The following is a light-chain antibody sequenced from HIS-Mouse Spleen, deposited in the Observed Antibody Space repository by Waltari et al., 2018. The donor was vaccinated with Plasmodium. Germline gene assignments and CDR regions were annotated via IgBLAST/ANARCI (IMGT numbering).Light chain of an antibody. CDR3: QQFNSYPQGT. Sequence: AIQLTQSPSSLSASVGDRVTITCRASQGISSALAWYQQKPGKAPKLLIYDASSLESGVPSRFSCIGSGTDFTLTIISLQPEDFATYYCQQFNSYPQGTFGQGTRLEIK. V-gene: IGKV1-13*02. CDR2: DAS. CDR1: QGISSA. J-gene: IGKJ5*01.